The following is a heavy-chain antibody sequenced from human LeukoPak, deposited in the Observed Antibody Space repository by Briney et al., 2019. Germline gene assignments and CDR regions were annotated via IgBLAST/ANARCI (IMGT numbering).Heavy chain of an antibody. CDR1: GYTFTSYG. CDR2: ISAYNGNT. Sequence: ASVKVSCKASGYTFTSYGISWVRQAPGQGLEWMGWISAYNGNTNYAQKLQGRVTMTTDTSTSTAYMELRSLRSDDTAVYYCATRTYYYDSSGPMFDYWGQGTLVTVSS. D-gene: IGHD3-22*01. J-gene: IGHJ4*02. V-gene: IGHV1-18*01. CDR3: ATRTYYYDSSGPMFDY.